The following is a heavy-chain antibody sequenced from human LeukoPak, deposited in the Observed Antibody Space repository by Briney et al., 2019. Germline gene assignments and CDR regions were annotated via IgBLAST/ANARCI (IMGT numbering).Heavy chain of an antibody. CDR1: GFTVSSNY. CDR3: VKGGNGPCDY. Sequence: GGSLRLSCSASGFTVSSNYMSWVRQAPGKGLEWVSVIYSGGSTSYADSVKGRFTISRDKSKNTLYLQLNSLRAEDTAVYYCVKGGNGPCDYWGQGTLVTVSS. V-gene: IGHV3-53*01. J-gene: IGHJ4*02. CDR2: IYSGGST. D-gene: IGHD3-16*01.